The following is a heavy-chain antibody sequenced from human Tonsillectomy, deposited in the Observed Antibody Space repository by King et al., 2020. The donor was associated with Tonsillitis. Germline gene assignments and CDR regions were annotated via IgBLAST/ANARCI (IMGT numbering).Heavy chain of an antibody. J-gene: IGHJ5*02. V-gene: IGHV3-30-3*01. D-gene: IGHD1-26*01. CDR2: ISYDGISK. Sequence: VQLVESGGGVVQPGRSLRLSCAASGFTFSSYAMHWVRQAPGKGLEWVAGISYDGISKHYADSVKGRFTISRDNSKNTVYLQMNSLRAEDTAVYYCARDTVSGSFYGSVETWGQGALVTVSS. CDR3: ARDTVSGSFYGSVET. CDR1: GFTFSSYA.